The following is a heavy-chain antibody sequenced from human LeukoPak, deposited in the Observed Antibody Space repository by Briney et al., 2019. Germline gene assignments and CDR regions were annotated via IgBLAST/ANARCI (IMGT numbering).Heavy chain of an antibody. D-gene: IGHD1-14*01. CDR2: ISSSSSYI. CDR1: GFTFSSYS. V-gene: IGHV3-21*01. J-gene: IGHJ6*02. CDR3: ARESPPNQGVYYYYYGMDV. Sequence: GWSLRLSCAASGFTFSSYSLNWVRQAPGKGLEGVSSISSSSSYIYYTDSVKCRFTISRDNAKNSLYLQMNSLRAEDTAVYYCARESPPNQGVYYYYYGMDVWGQGTTVTVSS.